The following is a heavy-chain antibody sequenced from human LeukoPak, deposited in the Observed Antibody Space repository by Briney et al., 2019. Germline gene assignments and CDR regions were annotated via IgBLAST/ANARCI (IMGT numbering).Heavy chain of an antibody. Sequence: GSLRLSCAASGFTFDDYGMSWVRQAPGKGLEWVSGINWNGGSTGYADSVKGRFTISRDNAKNSLYLQMNSLRAEDTALYYCARAKWTLEAFDIWGQGTMVTVSS. D-gene: IGHD1-26*01. J-gene: IGHJ3*02. CDR2: INWNGGST. CDR1: GFTFDDYG. V-gene: IGHV3-20*04. CDR3: ARAKWTLEAFDI.